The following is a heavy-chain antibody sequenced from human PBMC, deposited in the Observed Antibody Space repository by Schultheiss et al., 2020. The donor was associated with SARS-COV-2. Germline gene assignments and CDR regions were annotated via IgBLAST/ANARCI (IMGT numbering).Heavy chain of an antibody. CDR3: AHGYSYGYLSY. CDR1: GFTFSSYA. V-gene: IGHV3-30*07. D-gene: IGHD5-18*01. J-gene: IGHJ4*02. Sequence: GGSLRLSCAASGFTFSSYAMHWVRQAPGKGLEWVAVISYDGSNKYYADSVKGRFTISRDNSKNTLYLQMNSLRAEDTAVYFCAHGYSYGYLSYWGQGALVTVSS. CDR2: ISYDGSNK.